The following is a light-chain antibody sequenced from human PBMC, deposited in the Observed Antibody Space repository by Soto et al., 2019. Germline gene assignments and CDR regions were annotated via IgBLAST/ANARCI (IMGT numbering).Light chain of an antibody. CDR3: SSYAGSNNLGV. V-gene: IGLV2-8*01. CDR1: SSDIGGYNY. CDR2: EVS. Sequence: QSALTQPPSASGSPGQSVTISCTGTSSDIGGYNYVSWYQHHPGKAPTVMIYEVSKRPSGVPDRFSGSKSGNTASLTVSGLQPEDEADYYCSSYAGSNNLGVFGGGTKLTVL. J-gene: IGLJ3*02.